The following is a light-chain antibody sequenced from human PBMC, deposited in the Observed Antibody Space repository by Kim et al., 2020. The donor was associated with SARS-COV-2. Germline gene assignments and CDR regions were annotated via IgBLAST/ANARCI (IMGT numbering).Light chain of an antibody. J-gene: IGKJ1*01. V-gene: IGKV1-5*03. CDR1: QSISNW. Sequence: LSASVGDRVTITCRASQSISNWLAWYQQKPGKAPKLLISQASTLENGVPSRFGGTGSGTEFTLTISSLQPDDFATYYCQQYNSYWTFGQGTKLEIK. CDR2: QAS. CDR3: QQYNSYWT.